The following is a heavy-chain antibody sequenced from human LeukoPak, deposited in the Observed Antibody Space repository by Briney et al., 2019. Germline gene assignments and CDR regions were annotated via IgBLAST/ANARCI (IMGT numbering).Heavy chain of an antibody. Sequence: SETLSLTCAVSGGSFSGYYWTWIRQPPGKGLEWIGEINHSGSANYNPSLKSRVTISLDTSKNQFSLNLSSVTAADTAVYYCARGQGTVTTHWGQGTLVTVSS. D-gene: IGHD4-17*01. V-gene: IGHV4-34*01. J-gene: IGHJ4*02. CDR1: GGSFSGYY. CDR3: ARGQGTVTTH. CDR2: INHSGSA.